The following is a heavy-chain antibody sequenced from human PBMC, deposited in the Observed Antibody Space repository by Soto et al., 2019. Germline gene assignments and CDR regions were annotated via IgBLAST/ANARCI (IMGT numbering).Heavy chain of an antibody. Sequence: SETLSLTCTVSGGSISSSSYYWGWIRQPPGKGLEWIGSIYYSGSTYYNPSLKSRVTISVDTSKNQFSLKLSSVTAADTAVYYCARQKYSSGWNQIDYWGQGTLVTVSS. D-gene: IGHD6-19*01. CDR2: IYYSGST. V-gene: IGHV4-39*01. CDR1: GGSISSSSYY. J-gene: IGHJ4*02. CDR3: ARQKYSSGWNQIDY.